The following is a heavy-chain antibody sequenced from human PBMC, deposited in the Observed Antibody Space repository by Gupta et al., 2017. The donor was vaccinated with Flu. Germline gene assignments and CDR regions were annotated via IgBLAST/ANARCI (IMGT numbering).Heavy chain of an antibody. CDR3: AKAGGAQAYYYDSSGYYSGDYFDY. D-gene: IGHD3-22*01. CDR2: ISGSGGST. V-gene: IGHV3-23*01. J-gene: IGHJ4*02. Sequence: VSAISGSGGSTYYADSVKGRFTISRDNSKNTLYLQMNSLRAEDTAVYYCAKAGGAQAYYYDSSGYYSGDYFDYWGQGTLVTVSS.